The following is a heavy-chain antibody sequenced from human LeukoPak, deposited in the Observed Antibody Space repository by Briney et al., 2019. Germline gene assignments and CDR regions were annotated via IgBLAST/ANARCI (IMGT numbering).Heavy chain of an antibody. CDR1: GFTFSSYS. CDR2: ISSSSSYI. CDR3: ARGLVPRDY. Sequence: PGGSLRLSCAASGFTFSSYSMNWVRQAPGKGLEWVSSISSSSSYIYYGDSVKGRFTISRDNAKNSLYLQMNSLRAEDTAVYYCARGLVPRDYWGQGTLVTVSS. J-gene: IGHJ4*02. V-gene: IGHV3-21*01. D-gene: IGHD6-19*01.